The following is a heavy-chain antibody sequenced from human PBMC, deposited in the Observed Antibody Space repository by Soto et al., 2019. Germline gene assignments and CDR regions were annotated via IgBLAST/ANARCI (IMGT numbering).Heavy chain of an antibody. V-gene: IGHV4-59*08. D-gene: IGHD4-17*01. CDR1: GGSIISYY. CDR2: IYYSGST. J-gene: IGHJ5*02. Sequence: SETLSLTCTVSGGSIISYYWSWIRQPPGKGLEWIGYIYYSGSTNYNPSLKSRVTISVDTSKNQFSLKLSSVTAADTAVYYCARSKNFWWYGDYLTDNWFDPWGQGTLVTVSS. CDR3: ARSKNFWWYGDYLTDNWFDP.